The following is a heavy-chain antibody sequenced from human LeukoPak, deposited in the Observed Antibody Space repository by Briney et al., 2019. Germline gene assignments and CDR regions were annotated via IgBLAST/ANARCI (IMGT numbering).Heavy chain of an antibody. V-gene: IGHV5-51*01. Sequence: PGESLKISCKGSGYSFTNYWIGWVRQMPGKGLEWMGITYPGDSDTRYSPSFQGQFTISADKSISTAYLQWSSLKASDTAMYHCARLIRWDRYDTSGFDYWGQGTLVTVSS. CDR2: TYPGDSDT. J-gene: IGHJ4*02. CDR1: GYSFTNYW. D-gene: IGHD3-22*01. CDR3: ARLIRWDRYDTSGFDY.